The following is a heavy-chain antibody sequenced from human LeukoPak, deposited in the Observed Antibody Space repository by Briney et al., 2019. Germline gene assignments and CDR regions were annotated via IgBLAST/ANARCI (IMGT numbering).Heavy chain of an antibody. J-gene: IGHJ4*02. CDR3: ARVRAGLAAPPARYYFDY. CDR2: IYYSGST. D-gene: IGHD2-2*01. Sequence: SQTLSLTCTVSGGSISSGDYYWSWIRQPPGKGLEWIGYIYYSGSTYYNPSLKSRVTISVDTSKNQFSLKLSSVTAADTAVYYCARVRAGLAAPPARYYFDYWGQGTLVTVSS. CDR1: GGSISSGDYY. V-gene: IGHV4-30-4*01.